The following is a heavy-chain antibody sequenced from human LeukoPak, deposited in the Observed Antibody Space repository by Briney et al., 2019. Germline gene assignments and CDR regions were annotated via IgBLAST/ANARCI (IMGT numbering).Heavy chain of an antibody. V-gene: IGHV1-69*05. Sequence: SVKVSCKASGGTFSSYAISWVRQAPGQGLEWMGGIIPIFGTANYAQKFQGRVTITTDESTSTAYMELSSLRSEDTAVYYCARRLLPYYYDSSGYYYPRYWGQGTLVTVSS. CDR3: ARRLLPYYYDSSGYYYPRY. CDR2: IIPIFGTA. D-gene: IGHD3-22*01. CDR1: GGTFSSYA. J-gene: IGHJ4*02.